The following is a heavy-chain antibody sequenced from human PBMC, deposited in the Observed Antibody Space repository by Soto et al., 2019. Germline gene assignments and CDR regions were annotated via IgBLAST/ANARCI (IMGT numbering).Heavy chain of an antibody. CDR1: GGSISSYY. J-gene: IGHJ5*02. D-gene: IGHD4-17*01. CDR2: IYTSGST. CDR3: ARDLVPYGDYVSGFDP. Sequence: PSETLSLTCTVSGGSISSYYWSWIRQPAGKGLEWIGRIYTSGSTNYNPPLKSRVTMSVDTSKNQFSLKLSSVTAADTAVYYCARDLVPYGDYVSGFDPWGQGTLVTVSS. V-gene: IGHV4-4*07.